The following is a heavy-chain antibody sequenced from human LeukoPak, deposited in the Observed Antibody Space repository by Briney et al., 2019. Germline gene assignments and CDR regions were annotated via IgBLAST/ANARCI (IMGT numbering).Heavy chain of an antibody. CDR3: ARGVVAATFDY. CDR2: IYHSGST. Sequence: SETLSLTCTVSGYSISSGYYWGWIRPPPGKGLEWIGSIYHSGSTYYNPSLKSRVTISVDTSKNQFSLKLSSVPAADTAVYYCARGVVAATFDYWGQGTLVTVSS. D-gene: IGHD2-15*01. V-gene: IGHV4-38-2*02. J-gene: IGHJ4*02. CDR1: GYSISSGYY.